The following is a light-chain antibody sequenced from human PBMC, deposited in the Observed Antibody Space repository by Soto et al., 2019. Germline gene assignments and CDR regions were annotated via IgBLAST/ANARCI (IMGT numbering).Light chain of an antibody. J-gene: IGKJ3*01. CDR3: QMYNSAPFT. CDR2: AAS. Sequence: DIQMTQSPSSLSASVGDRVTITCRASQGISNYVAWYQQIPGKVPKPLIYAASTLHLGVPSRFSGSGSGTHFTLTISSLQPEDVGVYYCQMYNSAPFTFGPGTKVDIK. CDR1: QGISNY. V-gene: IGKV1-27*01.